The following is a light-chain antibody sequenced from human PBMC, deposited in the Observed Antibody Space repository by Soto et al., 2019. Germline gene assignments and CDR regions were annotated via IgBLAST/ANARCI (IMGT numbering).Light chain of an antibody. V-gene: IGLV2-8*01. CDR2: EVS. Sequence: QSALAQPPSASGSPGQSVTISCTGTSSDVGDYNYVSWYQQHPGKAPKLMIYEVSKRPSGVPDRFSGSKSGSTASLTVSGLQAEDEADYFCNSYAGSSNYGFGTGTKVTVL. CDR1: SSDVGDYNY. J-gene: IGLJ1*01. CDR3: NSYAGSSNYG.